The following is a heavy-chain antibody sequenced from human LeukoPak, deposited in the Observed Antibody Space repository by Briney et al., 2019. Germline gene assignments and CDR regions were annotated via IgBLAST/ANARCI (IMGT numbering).Heavy chain of an antibody. Sequence: SETLSLTCTVSGGSISSYYWSWIRQPAGKGLEWIGRIYISGSTNYNPSLKSRVTMSVDTSKNQFSLYLNSVTAADTAVYYCARDYGVNSGGEVFDYWGQGTLVTVSS. CDR2: IYISGST. CDR1: GGSISSYY. CDR3: ARDYGVNSGGEVFDY. V-gene: IGHV4-4*07. J-gene: IGHJ4*02. D-gene: IGHD4-23*01.